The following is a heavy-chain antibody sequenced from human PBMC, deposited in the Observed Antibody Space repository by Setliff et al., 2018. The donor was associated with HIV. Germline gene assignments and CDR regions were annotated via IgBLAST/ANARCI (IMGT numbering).Heavy chain of an antibody. CDR2: ISGSSGHT. CDR1: GFIFSDYY. J-gene: IGHJ4*02. CDR3: SRPSSLGGDLTTPYDY. D-gene: IGHD3-16*01. Sequence: GGSLRLSCAASGFIFSDYYMSWIRQAPGKGLEWISYISGSSGHTSYADSVKGRFTISRDNAENSLFLQMTSLRGEDTAGYYWSRPSSLGGDLTTPYDYWGQGTLVTVSS. V-gene: IGHV3-11*03.